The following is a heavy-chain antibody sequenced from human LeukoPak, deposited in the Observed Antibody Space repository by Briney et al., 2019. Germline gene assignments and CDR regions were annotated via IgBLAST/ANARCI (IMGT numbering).Heavy chain of an antibody. CDR2: ISRNGGSA. CDR1: GFTFNSYP. Sequence: GGSLRLSCSASGFTFNSYPVHLGRQAPGKGLEYVSGISRNGGSAYYADSVKGRFTISRDNSKNTLYLQMSSLRAEDTAVYYCVKESGFMVAPNSAFDIWGQGTMVTVSS. V-gene: IGHV3-64D*06. CDR3: VKESGFMVAPNSAFDI. D-gene: IGHD4/OR15-4a*01. J-gene: IGHJ3*02.